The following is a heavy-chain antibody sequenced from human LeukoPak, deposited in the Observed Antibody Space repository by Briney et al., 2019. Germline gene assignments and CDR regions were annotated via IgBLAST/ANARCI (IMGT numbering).Heavy chain of an antibody. D-gene: IGHD4-23*01. CDR2: IYSGGST. CDR1: GFTVSSNY. V-gene: IGHV3-53*01. J-gene: IGHJ4*02. Sequence: GGSLGLSCAASGFTVSSNYMSWVRQAPGKGLEWVSVIYSGGSTYYADSVKGRFTISRDNSKNTLYLQMNSLRAEDTAVYYCATQSVGFDYWGQGTLVTVSS. CDR3: ATQSVGFDY.